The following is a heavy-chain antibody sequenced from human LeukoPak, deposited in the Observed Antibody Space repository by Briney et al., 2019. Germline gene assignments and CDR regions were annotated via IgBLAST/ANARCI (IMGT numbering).Heavy chain of an antibody. CDR2: MNPNSGNT. D-gene: IGHD3-3*01. Sequence: ASVKVSCKASGYTFTNYDINWVRQAAGQGLEWMGWMNPNSGNTGYAQKFQGRVTMSKNTFISTAYMELSSLKSEDTAVYCCAGGEMDFWSDNYYVDYWGQGTLVTVSS. CDR3: AGGEMDFWSDNYYVDY. J-gene: IGHJ4*02. V-gene: IGHV1-8*01. CDR1: GYTFTNYD.